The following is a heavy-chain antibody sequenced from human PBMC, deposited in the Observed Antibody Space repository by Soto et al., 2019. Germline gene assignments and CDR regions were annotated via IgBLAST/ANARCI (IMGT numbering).Heavy chain of an antibody. V-gene: IGHV3-33*01. D-gene: IGHD3-3*01. CDR3: ARVFWSGPFDF. CDR1: GFTFSSYG. CDR2: IWYDGSNK. J-gene: IGHJ4*02. Sequence: QVQLVESGGGVVQPGRSLRLSCAASGFTFSSYGMHWVRQAPGKGLEWVAVIWYDGSNKYNADSVKGRFTISRDNSKNTLDLQMNSLRAEDTAVYYCARVFWSGPFDFWGQGTLVTVSS.